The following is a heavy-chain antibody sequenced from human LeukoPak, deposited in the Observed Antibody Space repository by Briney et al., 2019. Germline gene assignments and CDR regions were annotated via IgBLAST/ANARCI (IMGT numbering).Heavy chain of an antibody. CDR3: ARGGAVSGDLLGIYRFDT. CDR1: GYTFNTYA. V-gene: IGHV1-18*01. Sequence: ASVKVSCKASGYTFNTYAITWLRQALGQGPEWMGWINTHNGNTNYAQNVQGRVTMTTDKSTSTVYMDLASLRSDDTAVYYCARGGAVSGDLLGIYRFDTWGQGTLVTVSS. CDR2: INTHNGNT. D-gene: IGHD1-14*01. J-gene: IGHJ5*02.